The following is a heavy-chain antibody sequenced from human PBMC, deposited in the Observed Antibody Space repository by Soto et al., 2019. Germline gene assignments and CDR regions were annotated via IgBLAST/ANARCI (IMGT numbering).Heavy chain of an antibody. D-gene: IGHD2-2*01. CDR2: ISAYNGNT. CDR3: ARVSTPYCSSTSCYYYYYYMDV. V-gene: IGHV1-18*01. Sequence: QVQLVQSGAEVKKPGASVKVSCKASGYTFTSYGISWVRQAPGQGLEWMGWISAYNGNTNYAQKLQGRVTMTTDTSTSTAYMELRSLRSDDTAVYYCARVSTPYCSSTSCYYYYYYMDVWGKGTTVTVSS. J-gene: IGHJ6*03. CDR1: GYTFTSYG.